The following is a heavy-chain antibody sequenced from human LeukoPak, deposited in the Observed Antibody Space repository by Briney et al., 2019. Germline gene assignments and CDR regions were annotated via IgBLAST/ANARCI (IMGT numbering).Heavy chain of an antibody. CDR2: IYSGGSI. D-gene: IGHD3-3*01. CDR3: AKGVAYFWSGSDPFDY. CDR1: GFAVSSNY. J-gene: IGHJ4*02. Sequence: GGSLRLSCAASGFAVSSNYMSWVRQAPGEGLEWVSVIYSGGSIYYADSVRGRFTISRGNSKNTLSLQMNSLRAEDTAVYYCAKGVAYFWSGSDPFDYWGQGTLVTVSS. V-gene: IGHV3-53*01.